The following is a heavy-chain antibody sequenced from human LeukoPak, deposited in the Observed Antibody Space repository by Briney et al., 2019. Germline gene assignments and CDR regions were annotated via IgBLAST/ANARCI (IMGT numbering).Heavy chain of an antibody. CDR3: AKSGSYNSGSFQLYYYYIGV. CDR1: GFTFSSYG. Sequence: PGGSLRLSCAASGFTFSSYGMSWVRQAPGKGLEWVSGISGNGGSTYYADSVKGRFTISRDNSKNTLYLQMNSLRAEDTAVYYCAKSGSYNSGSFQLYYYYIGVWGKGTTVTFSS. CDR2: ISGNGGST. D-gene: IGHD3-10*01. J-gene: IGHJ6*03. V-gene: IGHV3-23*01.